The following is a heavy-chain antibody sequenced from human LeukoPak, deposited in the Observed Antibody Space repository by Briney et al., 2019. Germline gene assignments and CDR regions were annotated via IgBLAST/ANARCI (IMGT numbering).Heavy chain of an antibody. V-gene: IGHV3-30*18. CDR1: GFTFSNG. CDR2: ISQDGTKK. Sequence: GGSMRLSCAASGFTFSNGMHWVGQALDRGLEGVAVISQDGTKKTNADSVKGRFTSARDNSKKTLYLQMNSLRSEDTAVYYCAKDVRQWPKNWFDPWGQGTLVTVSS. CDR3: AKDVRQWPKNWFDP. D-gene: IGHD6-19*01. J-gene: IGHJ5*01.